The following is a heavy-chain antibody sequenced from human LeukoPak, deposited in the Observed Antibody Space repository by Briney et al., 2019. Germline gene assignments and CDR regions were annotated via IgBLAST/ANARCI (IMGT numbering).Heavy chain of an antibody. V-gene: IGHV3-23*01. CDR1: GFTFSSYA. CDR2: ISGSGGST. CDR3: AKPPRVHITMIVAAFDY. Sequence: PGGSLRLSCAASGFTFSSYAMSWVRQAPGKGLEWVSAISGSGGSTYYADSVKGRFTISRDNSKNTLYLQMNSLRAEDTAIYYCAKPPRVHITMIVAAFDYWGQGTLVTVSS. J-gene: IGHJ4*02. D-gene: IGHD3-22*01.